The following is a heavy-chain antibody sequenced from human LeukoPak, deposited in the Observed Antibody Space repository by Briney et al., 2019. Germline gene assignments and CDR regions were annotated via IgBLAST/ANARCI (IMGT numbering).Heavy chain of an antibody. CDR1: GYTFTSYY. CDR2: VNPSGGST. Sequence: VKVSCKASGYTFTSYYMHWVRQAPGQGLEWMGIVNPSGGSTSYAQKFQGRVTMTRDMSTSTVYMELSSLRSEDTAVYYCARGGWTPRGAMDIWGQGTMVTVSS. V-gene: IGHV1-46*01. CDR3: ARGGWTPRGAMDI. D-gene: IGHD3-10*01. J-gene: IGHJ3*02.